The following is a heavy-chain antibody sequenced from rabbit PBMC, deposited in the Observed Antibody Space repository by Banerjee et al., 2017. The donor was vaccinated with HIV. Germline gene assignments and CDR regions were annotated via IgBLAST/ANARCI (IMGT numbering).Heavy chain of an antibody. CDR2: IGVGSSDAT. D-gene: IGHD8-1*01. CDR3: ARGYSGIIYVMTYFDL. J-gene: IGHJ4*01. V-gene: IGHV1S40*01. CDR1: GFSFSGNYY. Sequence: QSLEESGGDLVKPGASLTLTCTASGFSFSGNYYMCWVRQAPGKGLEWIACIGVGSSDATYYATWAKGRFTISKSSSTTVTLQVTSLTAADTATYFCARGYSGIIYVMTYFDLWGPGTLVTVS.